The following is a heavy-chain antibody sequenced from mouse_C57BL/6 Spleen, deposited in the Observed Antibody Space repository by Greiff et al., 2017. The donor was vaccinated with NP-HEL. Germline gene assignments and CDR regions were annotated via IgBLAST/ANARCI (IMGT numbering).Heavy chain of an antibody. J-gene: IGHJ3*01. CDR2: ISYDGSN. V-gene: IGHV3-6*01. CDR1: GYSITSGYY. D-gene: IGHD2-4*01. CDR3: AREEGDYDYDVAY. Sequence: EVQLQESGPGLVKPSQSLSLTCSVTGYSITSGYYWYWIRQFPGNKLEWMGYISYDGSNNYNPSLKNRISITRDTSKNQFFLKLNSVTTEDTATYYCAREEGDYDYDVAYWGQGTLVTVSA.